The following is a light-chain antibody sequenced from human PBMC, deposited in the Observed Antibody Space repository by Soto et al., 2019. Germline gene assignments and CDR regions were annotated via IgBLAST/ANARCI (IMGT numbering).Light chain of an antibody. CDR3: CSYAGSYTFPYV. V-gene: IGLV2-11*01. CDR2: DVS. CDR1: SSDVGGYNY. J-gene: IGLJ1*01. Sequence: QSALTQPRSVSGSPGQSVTISCTGTSSDVGGYNYVSWYQQHPGKAPKLMIYDVSKRPSGVPDRFSGSKSVNTASLTISGLQAEDEADYYCCSYAGSYTFPYVFGTGTKVTVL.